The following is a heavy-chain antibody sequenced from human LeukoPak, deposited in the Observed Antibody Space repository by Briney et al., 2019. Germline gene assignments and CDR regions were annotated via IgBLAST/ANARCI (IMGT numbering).Heavy chain of an antibody. Sequence: PSVTLSLTCTVSGGSISSSNYHWGWIRLPPGKGLEWIGSIFYSGTTYYNPSLKSRVTISVDTSKNQFSLKLSSVTAADAAVYYCARYNSPSGDFDYWGQGTLVTVSS. V-gene: IGHV4-39*01. CDR2: IFYSGTT. D-gene: IGHD6-13*01. CDR3: ARYNSPSGDFDY. CDR1: GGSISSSNYH. J-gene: IGHJ4*02.